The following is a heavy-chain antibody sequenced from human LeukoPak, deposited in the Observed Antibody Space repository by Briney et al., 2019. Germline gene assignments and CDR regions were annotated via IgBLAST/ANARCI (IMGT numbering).Heavy chain of an antibody. CDR2: INHSGST. J-gene: IGHJ3*02. V-gene: IGHV4-34*01. CDR3: ARGSEDNWNDLLLAFDI. Sequence: SETLSLTCAVYGGSFSGYYWSWIRQPPGKGLEWIGEINHSGSTNYNPSLKSRVTISVDTSKNQFSLKLSSVTAADTAVYYCARGSEDNWNDLLLAFDIWGQGTMVTVSS. CDR1: GGSFSGYY. D-gene: IGHD1-20*01.